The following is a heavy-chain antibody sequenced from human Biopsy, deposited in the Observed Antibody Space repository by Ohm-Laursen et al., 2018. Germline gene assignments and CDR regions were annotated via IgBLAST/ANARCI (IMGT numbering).Heavy chain of an antibody. Sequence: SDTLSLTCTASGGPFTGHYWTWIRQPPGKGLEWIGHISHTGHTSYKSSLKSRVTISLDTSRKHFSLRLTSLAAADTAVYYCARGSNEYGGLYFPHWGQGTLVTVSS. J-gene: IGHJ1*01. CDR1: GGPFTGHY. V-gene: IGHV4-59*11. D-gene: IGHD4-23*01. CDR3: ARGSNEYGGLYFPH. CDR2: ISHTGHT.